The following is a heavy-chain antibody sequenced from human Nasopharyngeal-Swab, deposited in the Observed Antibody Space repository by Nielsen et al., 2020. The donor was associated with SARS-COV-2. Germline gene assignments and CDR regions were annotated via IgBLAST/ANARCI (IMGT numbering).Heavy chain of an antibody. CDR3: AKVYSYFDI. Sequence: GGSLRLSCAASGFTFSSYGMHWVRQAPGKGLEWVATITGSGGGTYSADSVKGRFPISRDNLKNTLYLQMSSLRADDTAVYYCAKVYSYFDIWGQGTLVTVSS. CDR2: ITGSGGGT. CDR1: GFTFSSYG. V-gene: IGHV3-23*01. D-gene: IGHD2-15*01. J-gene: IGHJ4*02.